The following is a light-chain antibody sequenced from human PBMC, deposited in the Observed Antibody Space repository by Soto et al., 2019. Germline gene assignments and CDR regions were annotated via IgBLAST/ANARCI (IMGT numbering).Light chain of an antibody. CDR3: ATWDDSMRGYI. CDR1: ISNIGSNY. CDR2: RNH. J-gene: IGLJ1*01. Sequence: QSVLTHPPSASWTPGHTFTISCSGSISNIGSNYVYWYQQLPGTAPKLIIYRNHKRPSGVPDRFSGSKSGTSGSLAISGLRSEDDADYYCATWDDSMRGYIFGPGTKVTVL. V-gene: IGLV1-47*01.